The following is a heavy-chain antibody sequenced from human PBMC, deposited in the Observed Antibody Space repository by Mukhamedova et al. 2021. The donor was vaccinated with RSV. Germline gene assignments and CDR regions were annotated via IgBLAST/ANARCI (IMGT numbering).Heavy chain of an antibody. CDR3: AKDRIAARYYYYYMDV. CDR2: ISYDGSNK. Sequence: EWVAVISYDGSNKYYADSVKGRFTISRDNSKNTLYLQMNSLRAEDTAVYYCAKDRIAARYYYYYMDVWGQG. V-gene: IGHV3-30*18. D-gene: IGHD6-6*01. J-gene: IGHJ6*03.